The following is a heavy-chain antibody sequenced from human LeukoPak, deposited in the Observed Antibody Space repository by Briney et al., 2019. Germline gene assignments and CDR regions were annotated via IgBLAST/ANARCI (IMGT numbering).Heavy chain of an antibody. J-gene: IGHJ3*02. D-gene: IGHD2-2*01. V-gene: IGHV3-52*01. Sequence: GGSLRLSCAASGFTFSNSWMHWVCQAPEKGLEWVADIKCDGSEKCYVDSVKGRLTISRDNAKNSLYLQVNSLRAEDMTVYYCVRGVGSSTSCYVRAFDIWGQGTMVTVYS. CDR2: IKCDGSEK. CDR3: VRGVGSSTSCYVRAFDI. CDR1: GFTFSNSW.